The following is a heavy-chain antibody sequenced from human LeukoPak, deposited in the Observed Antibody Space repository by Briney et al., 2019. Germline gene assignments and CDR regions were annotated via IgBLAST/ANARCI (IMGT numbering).Heavy chain of an antibody. CDR2: IYYSGST. CDR3: ARADGDYCFDY. D-gene: IGHD4-17*01. J-gene: IGHJ4*02. Sequence: PSETLSLTCTVSGGSISSSSYYWGWIRQPPGKGLEWIGSIYYSGSTYYNPSPKSRVTISVDTSKNQFSLKLSSVTAADTAVYYCARADGDYCFDYWGQGTLVTVSS. V-gene: IGHV4-39*07. CDR1: GGSISSSSYY.